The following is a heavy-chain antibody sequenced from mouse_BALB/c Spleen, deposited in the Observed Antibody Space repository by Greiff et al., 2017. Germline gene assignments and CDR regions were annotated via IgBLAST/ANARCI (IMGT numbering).Heavy chain of an antibody. D-gene: IGHD1-2*01. V-gene: IGHV3-8*02. CDR3: ARSGTTAKTPFAY. J-gene: IGHJ3*01. CDR2: ISYSGST. CDR1: GDSITSGY. Sequence: DVKLQESGPSLVKPSQTLSLTCSVTGDSITSGYWNWIRKFPGNKLEYMGYISYSGSTYYNPSLKSRISITRDTSKNQYYLQLNSVTTEDTATYYCARSGTTAKTPFAYWGQGTLVTVSA.